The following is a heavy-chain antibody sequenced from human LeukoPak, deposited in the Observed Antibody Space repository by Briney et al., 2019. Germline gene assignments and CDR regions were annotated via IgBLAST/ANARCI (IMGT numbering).Heavy chain of an antibody. Sequence: SETPSLTRTVSGGSISCYYWNWIRQTPGKGLEWIGYINYSGNTNYNPSLNSRVTMSLDTSKNLFSLKLRSVTAADTAVYYCARGDDFKSTYFDYWGQGTLVSVSS. CDR1: GGSISCYY. CDR3: ARGDDFKSTYFDY. J-gene: IGHJ4*02. D-gene: IGHD3-3*01. V-gene: IGHV4-59*01. CDR2: INYSGNT.